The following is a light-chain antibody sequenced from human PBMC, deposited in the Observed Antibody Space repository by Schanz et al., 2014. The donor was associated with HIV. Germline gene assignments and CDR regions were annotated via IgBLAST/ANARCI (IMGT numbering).Light chain of an antibody. J-gene: IGLJ1*01. CDR1: SSDIGNYNY. Sequence: QSALTQPPSASGSPGQSVTISCAGTSSDIGNYNYVSWYQHHPGRAPKLIIYEVNKRPSGVPDRFSGSKSGNTASLTVSGLQAEDEADYYCCSYSRVGTPHYVFGTGTKLTVL. CDR3: CSYSRVGTPHYV. V-gene: IGLV2-8*01. CDR2: EVN.